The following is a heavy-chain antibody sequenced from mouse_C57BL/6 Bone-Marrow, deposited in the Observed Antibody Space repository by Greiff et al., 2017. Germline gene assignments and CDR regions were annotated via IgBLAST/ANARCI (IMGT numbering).Heavy chain of an antibody. CDR2: ISTYYGDA. V-gene: IGHV1-67*01. CDR3: ARLRFYAMDY. CDR1: GYTFTDYA. Sequence: QVQLQQSGPELVRPGVSVKISCKGSGYTFTDYAMHWVKQSHAKSLEWIGVISTYYGDASYNQKFKDKDTMTVDKSSSTAYMELARLTSEDSAVYYCARLRFYAMDYWGQGTSVTVSS. J-gene: IGHJ4*01. D-gene: IGHD1-1*01.